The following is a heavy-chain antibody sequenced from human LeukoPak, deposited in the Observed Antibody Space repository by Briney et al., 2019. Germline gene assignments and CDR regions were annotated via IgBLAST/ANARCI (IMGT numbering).Heavy chain of an antibody. CDR3: ARDSMEAFDY. D-gene: IGHD2/OR15-2a*01. CDR2: INHRGST. J-gene: IGHJ4*02. V-gene: IGHV4-34*01. CDR1: GGSFSGYY. Sequence: KPSETLSLTCAVYGGSFSGYYWSWIRQPPGKGLEWIGEINHRGSTNYNPSLKSRVTISVDTSKNQFSLRLSSVTAADTAVYFCARDSMEAFDYWGQGTLVTVSS.